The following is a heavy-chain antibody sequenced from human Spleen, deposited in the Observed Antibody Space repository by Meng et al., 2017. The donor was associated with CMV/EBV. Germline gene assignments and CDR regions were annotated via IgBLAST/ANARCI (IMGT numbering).Heavy chain of an antibody. Sequence: GTFSNYEISWVRQAPGQGLEWMGGIIPIFGTANYTQKFQGRVTITTDKSTSTAYMELSSLRSEDTAVYYCARDRGYYDSSGYPLDYWGQGTLVTVSS. CDR2: IIPIFGTA. CDR3: ARDRGYYDSSGYPLDY. CDR1: GTFSNYE. D-gene: IGHD3-22*01. V-gene: IGHV1-69*05. J-gene: IGHJ4*02.